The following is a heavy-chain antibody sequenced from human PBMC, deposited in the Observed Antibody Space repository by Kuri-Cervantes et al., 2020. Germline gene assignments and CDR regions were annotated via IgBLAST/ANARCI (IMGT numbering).Heavy chain of an antibody. V-gene: IGHV4-30-2*01. CDR2: IYHSGST. Sequence: SETLSLTCGVSGGSISSGGYSWNWSRQPPGKGLEWIGNIYHSGSTFYNPSLKSRVTISVDRSKNQFSLTLSSVTAADTAMYYCARGPYYCSGGSCFNWFDPWGQGTLVTVSS. D-gene: IGHD2-15*01. CDR1: GGSISSGGYS. CDR3: ARGPYYCSGGSCFNWFDP. J-gene: IGHJ5*02.